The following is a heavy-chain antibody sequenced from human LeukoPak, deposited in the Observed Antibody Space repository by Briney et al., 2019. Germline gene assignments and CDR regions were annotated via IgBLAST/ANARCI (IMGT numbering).Heavy chain of an antibody. V-gene: IGHV5-51*01. J-gene: IGHJ4*02. D-gene: IGHD3-10*01. CDR1: ASTFTSYW. Sequence: GESLKISCKGSASTFTSYWIAWVRQMPGKGLEWMGIIYPGDSDTTYSPSFQGQVTISADKSISTVYLQWSSLKASDTAMYYCARQSRDGSKTRGYYFDYWGQGTLVTVSS. CDR2: IYPGDSDT. CDR3: ARQSRDGSKTRGYYFDY.